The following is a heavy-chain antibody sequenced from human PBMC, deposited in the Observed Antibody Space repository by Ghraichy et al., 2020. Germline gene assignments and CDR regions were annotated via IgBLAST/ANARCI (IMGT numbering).Heavy chain of an antibody. D-gene: IGHD3/OR15-3a*01. V-gene: IGHV3-23*01. CDR3: AKGLRSSRITVFGLSGLGTDC. J-gene: IGHJ4*02. CDR2: ISTSGSST. Sequence: GGSLRLSCAASGFTFSSYAMSWVRQAPGKGLEWVSGISTSGSSTYHADSVKGRFTISRDNSKNTLYLQMKSLRAGDTAVYYCAKGLRSSRITVFGLSGLGTDCWGQGTLVTVSA. CDR1: GFTFSSYA.